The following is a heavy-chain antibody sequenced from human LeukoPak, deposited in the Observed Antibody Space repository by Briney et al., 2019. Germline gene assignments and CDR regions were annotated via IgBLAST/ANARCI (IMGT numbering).Heavy chain of an antibody. CDR3: SLYYYDSSGYRS. CDR2: IIPIFGTA. CDR1: GGTFSSYA. J-gene: IGHJ4*02. Sequence: GASVKVSCKASGGTFSSYAISWVRQAPGQGLEWMGGIIPIFGTANYAQKFQGRVTITTDESTSTAYMELSSLRSEDTAVYYCSLYYYDSSGYRSWGQGTLVTVSS. V-gene: IGHV1-69*05. D-gene: IGHD3-22*01.